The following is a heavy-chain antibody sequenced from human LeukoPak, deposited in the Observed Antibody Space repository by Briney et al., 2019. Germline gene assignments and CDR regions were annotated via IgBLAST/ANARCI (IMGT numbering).Heavy chain of an antibody. CDR3: ARGGLLWFGEPPHYFDY. CDR2: IKQDGSEK. V-gene: IGHV3-7*01. CDR1: GFTFISYW. J-gene: IGHJ4*02. Sequence: GGSLRLSCAASGFTFISYWMSWVRQAPGKGLEWVANIKQDGSEKYYVDSVKGRFTISRDNAKNSLYLQMNSLRAEDTAVYYCARGGLLWFGEPPHYFDYWGQGTLVTVSS. D-gene: IGHD3-10*01.